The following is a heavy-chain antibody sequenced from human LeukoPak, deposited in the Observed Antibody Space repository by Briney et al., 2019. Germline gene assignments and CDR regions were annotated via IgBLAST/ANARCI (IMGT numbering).Heavy chain of an antibody. Sequence: ASVKVSCKASVYIFTSYGISWVRQAPGQGLEWMGWISAYNGNTNHAQKFQGRVTMTPDTSTSTAYMELRSLRSDDTAVYYCARGEYSYGFRLHYFDYWGQGTLVTVSS. D-gene: IGHD5-18*01. CDR3: ARGEYSYGFRLHYFDY. J-gene: IGHJ4*02. CDR1: VYIFTSYG. CDR2: ISAYNGNT. V-gene: IGHV1-18*01.